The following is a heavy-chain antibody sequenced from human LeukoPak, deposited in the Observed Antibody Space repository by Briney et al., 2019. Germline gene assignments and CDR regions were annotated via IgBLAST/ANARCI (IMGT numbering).Heavy chain of an antibody. CDR3: VTDFPVY. Sequence: GGSLRLSCAASGFTFSSYCMDWVRQTPGKGLEWVSSISSSSSYIYYADSVKGRFTISRDNAKNSLYLQMNSLRVEDSAVYYCVTDFPVYWGQGTLVTVSS. CDR1: GFTFSSYC. CDR2: ISSSSSYI. J-gene: IGHJ4*02. V-gene: IGHV3-21*01.